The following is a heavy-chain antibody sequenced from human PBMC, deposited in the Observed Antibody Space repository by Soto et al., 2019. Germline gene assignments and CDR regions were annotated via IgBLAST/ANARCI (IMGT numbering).Heavy chain of an antibody. V-gene: IGHV5-51*01. CDR1: GYSFTSYW. CDR3: ARLPYNKGGYCSSTSCYHVGWFDP. J-gene: IGHJ5*02. CDR2: IYPGDSDT. Sequence: GESLKISCKGSGYSFTSYWIGWVRQMPGKGLEWMGIIYPGDSDTPYSPSFQGQVTISADKSIGTAYLQWSGLKASDTAMYYCARLPYNKGGYCSSTSCYHVGWFDPWGQGTLVTISS. D-gene: IGHD2-2*01.